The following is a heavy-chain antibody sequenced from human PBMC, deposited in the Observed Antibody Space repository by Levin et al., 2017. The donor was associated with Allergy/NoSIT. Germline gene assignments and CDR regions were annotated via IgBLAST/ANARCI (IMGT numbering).Heavy chain of an antibody. V-gene: IGHV4-59*01. CDR3: ARAGGRIDY. CDR2: IYNSGST. CDR1: GGSISSYY. J-gene: IGHJ4*02. Sequence: SETLSLTCTVSGGSISSYYWSWIRQPPGKGLEWIGYIYNSGSTNYNPSLKSRVTISVDTSKNQFSLKLSSVTAADTAVYYCARAGGRIDYWGQGTLVTVSS.